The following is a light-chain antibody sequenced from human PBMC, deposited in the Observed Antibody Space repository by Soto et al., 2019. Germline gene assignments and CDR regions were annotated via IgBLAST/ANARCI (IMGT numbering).Light chain of an antibody. J-gene: IGLJ1*01. Sequence: QSVLTQPASVSGSPGQSITISCTGTSSDVGGYDYVSWYQLHPGKAPKLMVFEVSNRPSGVSYRFSGSKSGNTASLTISGLKAEDEADYFCSSYSISTAYLFGTGPKVTXL. V-gene: IGLV2-14*01. CDR1: SSDVGGYDY. CDR3: SSYSISTAYL. CDR2: EVS.